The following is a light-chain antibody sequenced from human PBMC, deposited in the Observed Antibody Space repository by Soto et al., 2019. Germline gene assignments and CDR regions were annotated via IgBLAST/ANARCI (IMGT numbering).Light chain of an antibody. CDR3: QHSANLPIT. CDR2: DAS. J-gene: IGKJ4*01. CDR1: QSISSY. V-gene: IGKV1-33*01. Sequence: IQVTLPRASLSASMGERVTITCRASQSISSYLNWYQQKPGKAPKLLIYDASNLETGVPSRVSGSGSETDFTFTISCLQPEDIAPYYCQHSANLPITLGGGTKLEIK.